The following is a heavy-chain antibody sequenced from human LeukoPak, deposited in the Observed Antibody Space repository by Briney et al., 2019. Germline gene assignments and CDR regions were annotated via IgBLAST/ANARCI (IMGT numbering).Heavy chain of an antibody. CDR2: INPNSGGT. V-gene: IGHV1-2*02. J-gene: IGHJ4*02. D-gene: IGHD2-2*01. CDR1: GYTFTGYY. Sequence: GASVKVSCKASGYTFTGYYMHWVRQAPGQGLEWMGWINPNSGGTNYAQKFQGRVTMTRDTSISTAYMELSRLRSDDTAVYYCARDQGYQLLRAYFDYWGQGTLVTVSS. CDR3: ARDQGYQLLRAYFDY.